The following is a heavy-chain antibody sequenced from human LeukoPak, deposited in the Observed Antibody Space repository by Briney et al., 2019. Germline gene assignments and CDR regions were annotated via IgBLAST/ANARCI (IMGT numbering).Heavy chain of an antibody. D-gene: IGHD6-19*01. CDR3: ARVGSSGWQPIDY. J-gene: IGHJ4*02. Sequence: GGPLRLSCAASGFTFSGSAMHWVRQASGKGLEWVGRIRSKANSYATAYAASVKGRFTISRDDSKNTAYLQMNSLRAEDTAVYYCARVGSSGWQPIDYWGQGTLVTVSS. CDR1: GFTFSGSA. CDR2: IRSKANSYAT. V-gene: IGHV3-73*01.